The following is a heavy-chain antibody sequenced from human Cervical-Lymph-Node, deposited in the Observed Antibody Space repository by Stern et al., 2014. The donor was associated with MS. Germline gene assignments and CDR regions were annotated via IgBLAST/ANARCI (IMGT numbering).Heavy chain of an antibody. CDR3: TRVQRERRALDHFDP. CDR1: GFSFTTHY. V-gene: IGHV1-46*03. Sequence: QVQLLQPGAEVKKPGASVNVSCEASGFSFTTHYMHWIRQAPGEGLEWGGIINPNSGTTSYARQFQGRVIITRDTSTSTIYMELTGLRSEDTALYFCTRVQRERRALDHFDPWGQGTLVTVSS. J-gene: IGHJ5*02. CDR2: INPNSGTT. D-gene: IGHD1-1*01.